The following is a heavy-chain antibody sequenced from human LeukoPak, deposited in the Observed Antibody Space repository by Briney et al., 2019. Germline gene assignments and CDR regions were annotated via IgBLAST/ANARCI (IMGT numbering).Heavy chain of an antibody. CDR2: IYPGDSDT. Sequence: GESLQISCKGSGYSFTSYWIGWVRQLPGKGLEWMGIIYPGDSDTRYSPSFQGQVTISADKSISTAYLQWSSLKASDTAMYYCARSRGGYCSSTSCYFDYWGQGTLVTVSS. V-gene: IGHV5-51*01. CDR1: GYSFTSYW. D-gene: IGHD2-2*01. CDR3: ARSRGGYCSSTSCYFDY. J-gene: IGHJ4*02.